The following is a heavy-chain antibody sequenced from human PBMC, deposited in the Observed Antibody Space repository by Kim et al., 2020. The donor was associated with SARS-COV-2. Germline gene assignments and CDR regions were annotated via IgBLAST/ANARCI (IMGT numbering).Heavy chain of an antibody. V-gene: IGHV2-5*01. Sequence: SPSLKSRITITKDTSKNQVVLTMTNMDPVDTATYYCAHRPSGFDKPFFDYWGQGTLVTVSS. J-gene: IGHJ4*02. D-gene: IGHD3-10*01. CDR3: AHRPSGFDKPFFDY.